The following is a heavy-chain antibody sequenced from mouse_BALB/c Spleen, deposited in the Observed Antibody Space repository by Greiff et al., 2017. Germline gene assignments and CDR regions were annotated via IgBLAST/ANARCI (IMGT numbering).Heavy chain of an antibody. CDR2: ISSGGGST. CDR1: GFAFSSYD. CDR3: ARKGSSYYWYFDV. V-gene: IGHV5-12-1*01. D-gene: IGHD1-1*01. J-gene: IGHJ1*01. Sequence: EVHLVESGGGLVKPGGSLKLSCAASGFAFSSYDMSWVRQTPEKRLEWVAYISSGGGSTYYPDTVKGRFTISRDNAKNTLYLQMSSLKSEDTAMYYCARKGSSYYWYFDVWGAGTTVTVSS.